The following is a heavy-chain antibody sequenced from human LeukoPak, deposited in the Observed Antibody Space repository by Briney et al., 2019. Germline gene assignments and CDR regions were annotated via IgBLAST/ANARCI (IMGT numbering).Heavy chain of an antibody. CDR1: GGSISSYY. J-gene: IGHJ3*02. Sequence: SETLSLTCTVSGGSISSYYWSWIRQPPGKGLEWIGYIYYSGSTNYNPSLKSRVTISVDTSKNQFSLKLSSVTAADTAVYYCAGQTIAVAGALFDIWGQGTMVTVSS. CDR3: AGQTIAVAGALFDI. V-gene: IGHV4-59*01. CDR2: IYYSGST. D-gene: IGHD6-19*01.